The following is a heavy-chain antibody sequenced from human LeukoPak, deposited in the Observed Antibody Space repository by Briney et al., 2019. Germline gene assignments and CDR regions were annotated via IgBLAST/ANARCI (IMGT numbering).Heavy chain of an antibody. CDR2: IYYSGST. D-gene: IGHD3-3*01. J-gene: IGHJ4*02. Sequence: PSETLSLTCTVSGGSISSSSYYWGWIRQPPGKGLEWIGSIYYSGSTYYNPSLKSRVTISVDTSKNQFSLKLSSVTAADTAVYYCARDAYTNYYDFWSGYPYYFDYWGQGTLVTVSS. CDR1: GGSISSSSYY. CDR3: ARDAYTNYYDFWSGYPYYFDY. V-gene: IGHV4-39*07.